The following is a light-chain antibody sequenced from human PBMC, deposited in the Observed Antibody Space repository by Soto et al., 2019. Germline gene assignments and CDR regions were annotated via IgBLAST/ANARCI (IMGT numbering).Light chain of an antibody. CDR3: QQYKSYPYT. J-gene: IGKJ2*01. CDR2: DAS. V-gene: IGKV1-16*02. Sequence: DIQMTQSPSSLSASVGDTVIITCRASQDISNSLAWFQQKPGKAPKSLIYDASSLQSGVPSKFSGSGSGTDFTLTISSLQPEDFATYYCQQYKSYPYTFGQGTKLEI. CDR1: QDISNS.